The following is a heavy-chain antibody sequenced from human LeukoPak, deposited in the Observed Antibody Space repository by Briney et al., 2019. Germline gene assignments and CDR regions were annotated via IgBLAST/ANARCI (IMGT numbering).Heavy chain of an antibody. V-gene: IGHV3-20*04. CDR1: GFTFDDYG. CDR2: INWNGGST. D-gene: IGHD3-10*01. J-gene: IGHJ4*02. Sequence: GGSLGLSCAASGFTFDDYGMSWVRQAPGKGLEWVSGINWNGGSTGYADSVKGRFTISRDNAKNSLYLQMNSLRAEDTALYYCARDEGSGSYYNEVSPFYFDYWGQGTLVTVSS. CDR3: ARDEGSGSYYNEVSPFYFDY.